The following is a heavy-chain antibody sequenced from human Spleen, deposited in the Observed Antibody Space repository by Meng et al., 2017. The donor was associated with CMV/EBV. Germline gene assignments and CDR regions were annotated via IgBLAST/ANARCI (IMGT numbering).Heavy chain of an antibody. D-gene: IGHD6-13*01. J-gene: IGHJ4*02. CDR3: ARGVDSSSWVRGNDY. Sequence: SVKVSCKASGGTFSSYTISWVRQAPGQGLEWMGRIIPILGIANYAQKFQGRVTITADKSTSTAYMELSSLRSEDTAVYYCARGVDSSSWVRGNDYWGQGTLVTVSS. V-gene: IGHV1-69*02. CDR1: GGTFSSYT. CDR2: IIPILGIA.